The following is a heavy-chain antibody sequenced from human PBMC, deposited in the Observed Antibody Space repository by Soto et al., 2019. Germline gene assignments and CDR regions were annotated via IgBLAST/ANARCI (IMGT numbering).Heavy chain of an antibody. Sequence: QVQLQESGPGLLKPSETLSLTCTVSGASMRNYYWSWIRQPAGKGLEWIGRIFGSGETYYNPSLKSRVFLSIDLSGSQFSLELTSVTAADTAVYFCVREGDYSDNNGYPLFDYWGQGTLVTVSP. V-gene: IGHV4-4*07. CDR3: VREGDYSDNNGYPLFDY. D-gene: IGHD3-22*01. J-gene: IGHJ4*02. CDR1: GASMRNYY. CDR2: IFGSGET.